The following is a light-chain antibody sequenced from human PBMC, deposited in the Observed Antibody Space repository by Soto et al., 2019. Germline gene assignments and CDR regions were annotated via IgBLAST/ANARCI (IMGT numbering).Light chain of an antibody. CDR3: QAWGTGSWI. CDR1: SGHTSYS. Sequence: QLVLTQSPSVSASLGAAVKISCTLNSGHTSYSIAWHQKQPDKGPRCLMRVNGDGSHTRVGGIPDRFSSSGSGPERFLTISSLQSEDEGHYYCQAWGTGSWIFGGGTKLTVL. V-gene: IGLV4-69*01. CDR2: VNGDGSH. J-gene: IGLJ3*02.